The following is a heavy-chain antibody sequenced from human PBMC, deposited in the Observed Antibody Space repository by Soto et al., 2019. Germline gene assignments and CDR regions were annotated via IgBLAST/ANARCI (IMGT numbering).Heavy chain of an antibody. Sequence: PGGSLRLSCAASGFTFSSYVMYWVRQAPGKGLKWLAAISYDGSEKRYAESVKGRFTISRDNSEKTLYLKMNSLRAEDTAVYYCAKDLYSGYDSDYWGQGTLVTVSS. CDR2: ISYDGSEK. J-gene: IGHJ4*02. D-gene: IGHD5-12*01. V-gene: IGHV3-30*04. CDR1: GFTFSSYV. CDR3: AKDLYSGYDSDY.